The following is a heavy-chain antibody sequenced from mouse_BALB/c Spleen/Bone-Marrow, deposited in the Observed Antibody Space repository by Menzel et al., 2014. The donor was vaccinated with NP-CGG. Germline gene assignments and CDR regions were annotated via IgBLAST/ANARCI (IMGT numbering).Heavy chain of an antibody. J-gene: IGHJ4*01. V-gene: IGHV1-54*01. CDR1: GYAFTNYL. Sequence: QVQLKESGAELVRPGTSVKVSCKASGYAFTNYLIDWVKQRPGQGLEWIGVINPGSGGTNYNEKFRGKATLTADKSSSTAYMQLCSLTSDDSAVYFCARCLTGTSALDFWCQGTSVPVSS. D-gene: IGHD4-1*01. CDR3: ARCLTGTSALDF. CDR2: INPGSGGT.